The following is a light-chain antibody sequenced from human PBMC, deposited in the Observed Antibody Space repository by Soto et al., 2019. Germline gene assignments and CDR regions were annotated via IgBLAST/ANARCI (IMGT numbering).Light chain of an antibody. CDR2: EVS. V-gene: IGLV2-8*01. CDR3: SSKTSSSSPFV. Sequence: QSALSQPPSASGSPGQSVTISCTGTSSDVGGYNYVSWYQQHPGKAPKLMIYEVSKRPSGVPDRFSGSKSGNTASLTISGLQADDEGDYYCSSKTSSSSPFVFGTGTKLTVL. J-gene: IGLJ1*01. CDR1: SSDVGGYNY.